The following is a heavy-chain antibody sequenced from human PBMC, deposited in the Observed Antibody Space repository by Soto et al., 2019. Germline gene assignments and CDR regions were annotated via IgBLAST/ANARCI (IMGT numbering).Heavy chain of an antibody. CDR1: GGSFSAYY. CDR3: ASRGIAVAVYYFDY. J-gene: IGHJ4*02. Sequence: SETLSLTCAVYGGSFSAYYWSWIRQPPGKGLEWIGEINNSGSTNYNPSLKSRVNISVDTSKNQFSLKLSSVTAADTAVYYCASRGIAVAVYYFDYWGQGTLVTVSS. D-gene: IGHD6-19*01. CDR2: INNSGST. V-gene: IGHV4-34*01.